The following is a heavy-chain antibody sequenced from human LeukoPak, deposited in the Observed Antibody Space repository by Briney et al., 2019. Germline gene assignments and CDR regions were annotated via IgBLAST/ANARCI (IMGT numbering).Heavy chain of an antibody. J-gene: IGHJ4*02. CDR1: GYSFTTYW. CDR2: IDPSDSYT. V-gene: IGHV5-10-1*01. Sequence: GESLKISCKGSGYSFTTYWIGWVRQMPGKGLEWMGRIDPSDSYTNYCPSFHGHVTISVDKSINTAYLQWSSLKASDTAMYYCARHATGTTDYWGQGTLVTVSS. CDR3: ARHATGTTDY. D-gene: IGHD1-1*01.